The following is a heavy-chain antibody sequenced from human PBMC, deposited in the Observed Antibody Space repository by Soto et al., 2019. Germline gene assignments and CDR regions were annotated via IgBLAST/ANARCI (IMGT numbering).Heavy chain of an antibody. Sequence: EVQLVESGGGLVQPGGPLRLSCAASGFSFDSYWMHWVRQAPGQGPVWVSRIDYDGTTTNYADSVKGRFTISRDNAKNTLYLQMNSLRPEDTAVYYCARGPRASSGGTGAYWGQGTLVTVSS. V-gene: IGHV3-74*01. D-gene: IGHD2-2*01. CDR1: GFSFDSYW. CDR3: ARGPRASSGGTGAY. CDR2: IDYDGTTT. J-gene: IGHJ1*01.